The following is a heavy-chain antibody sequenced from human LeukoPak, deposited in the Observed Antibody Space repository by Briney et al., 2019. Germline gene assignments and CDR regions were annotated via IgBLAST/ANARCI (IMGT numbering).Heavy chain of an antibody. V-gene: IGHV3-30*18. J-gene: IGHJ6*02. CDR2: ISYDGSNK. Sequence: PGGSLRLSCAASEFTFSSYGMHWVRQAPGKGLEWVAVISYDGSNKYYADSVKGRFTISRDNSKNTLYLQMNSLRAEDTAVYYCAKDGAYGMDVWGQGTTVTVSS. CDR3: AKDGAYGMDV. D-gene: IGHD2-15*01. CDR1: EFTFSSYG.